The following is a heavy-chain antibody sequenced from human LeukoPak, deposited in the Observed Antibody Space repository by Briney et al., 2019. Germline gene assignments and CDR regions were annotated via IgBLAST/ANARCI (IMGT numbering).Heavy chain of an antibody. CDR1: GYTFTSYD. J-gene: IGHJ6*02. CDR3: ARVARLRYTHSYYYYYGMDV. CDR2: MNPNSGNT. Sequence: GASVKVSCKASGYTFTSYDINWVRQATGQGLEWMGWMNPNSGNTGYAQKFQGRVTMTRNTSISTAYMELSSLRSEDTAVYYCARVARLRYTHSYYYYYGMDVWGQGTTVTVSS. V-gene: IGHV1-8*01. D-gene: IGHD5-18*01.